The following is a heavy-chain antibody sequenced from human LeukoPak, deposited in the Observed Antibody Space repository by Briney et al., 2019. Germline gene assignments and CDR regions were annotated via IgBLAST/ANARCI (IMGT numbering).Heavy chain of an antibody. CDR1: GGTFSSYA. CDR2: IIPIFGTA. D-gene: IGHD3-3*01. Sequence: SVKVSCKASGGTFSSYAISWVRQAPGQGLEWMGGIIPIFGTANYAQKFQGRVTITTDESTSTAYTELSSLRSEDTAVYYCARNPFWSGYLEGFDPWGQGTLVTVSS. CDR3: ARNPFWSGYLEGFDP. V-gene: IGHV1-69*05. J-gene: IGHJ5*02.